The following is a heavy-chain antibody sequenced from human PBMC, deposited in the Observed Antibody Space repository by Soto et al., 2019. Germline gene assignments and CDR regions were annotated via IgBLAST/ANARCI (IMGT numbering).Heavy chain of an antibody. CDR1: GFTFSASD. Sequence: EVQLVESGGGLVQPGGSLRLSCAASGFTFSASDMHWVRQAAGKGLEWVSAIGTLHDTYYPDSVKGRFTISRDNANNYLHLQMKSLRAGDTAEYYCARQASYWHGGGGWLDPWGQGTLVTVSS. CDR2: IGTLHDT. D-gene: IGHD2-8*02. CDR3: ARQASYWHGGGGWLDP. J-gene: IGHJ5*02. V-gene: IGHV3-13*01.